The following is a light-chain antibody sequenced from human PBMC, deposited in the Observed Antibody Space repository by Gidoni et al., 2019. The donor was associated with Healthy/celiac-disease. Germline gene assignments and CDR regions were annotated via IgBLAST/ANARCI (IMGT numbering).Light chain of an antibody. J-gene: IGKJ4*01. CDR1: QSVSSSY. CDR2: GAS. V-gene: IGKV3-20*01. CDR3: QQYGSSPLT. Sequence: ENVLTQSPGTLSLSPGERATLSCRASQSVSSSYLAWYQQKPGQAPRLLIYGASSRATGIPDRFSGSGSGTDFTLTISRLEPEDFAVYYCQQYGSSPLTFGGGTKVKIK.